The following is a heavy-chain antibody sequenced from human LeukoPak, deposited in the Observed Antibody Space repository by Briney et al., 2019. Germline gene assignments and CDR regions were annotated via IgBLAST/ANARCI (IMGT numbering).Heavy chain of an antibody. CDR1: GYTFTSYY. CDR3: ARDGYLFDY. Sequence: ASVKVSCKASGYTFTSYYIHWVRLAPGQGLEWMGIINPSGGGTKYAQKFQGRVTMTRDTSTSTVYMELSSLRSEDTAVYYCARDGYLFDYWGQGTLVTVSS. V-gene: IGHV1-46*01. D-gene: IGHD5-12*01. J-gene: IGHJ4*02. CDR2: INPSGGGT.